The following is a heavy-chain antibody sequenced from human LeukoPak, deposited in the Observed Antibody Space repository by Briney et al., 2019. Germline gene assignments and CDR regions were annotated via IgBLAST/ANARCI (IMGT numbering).Heavy chain of an antibody. D-gene: IGHD2-15*01. J-gene: IGHJ6*02. CDR1: GFTFSSYS. V-gene: IGHV3-23*01. CDR2: ISGSGGST. Sequence: GGSLRLSCAASGFTFSSYSMNWVRQAPGKGLEWVSAISGSGGSTYYADSVKGRFTISRDNSKNTLYLQMNSLRAEDTAVYYCAKDVAKGGYCSGGSCYSSYYYYYGMDVWGQGTTVTVSS. CDR3: AKDVAKGGYCSGGSCYSSYYYYYGMDV.